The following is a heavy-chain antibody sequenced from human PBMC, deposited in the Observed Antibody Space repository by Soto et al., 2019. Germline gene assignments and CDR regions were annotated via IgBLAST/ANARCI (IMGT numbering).Heavy chain of an antibody. CDR2: ISAYNGNT. Sequence: QVQLVQSGAEVKKPGASVKVSCKASGYTFTSYGISWVRQAPGQGLEWMGWISAYNGNTNYAQKLQGRVSMTTDISTSTAYMELRSMRYDDTAAYYCARGVGWETLDYWGQGTLVTVSS. CDR1: GYTFTSYG. V-gene: IGHV1-18*01. CDR3: ARGVGWETLDY. D-gene: IGHD1-26*01. J-gene: IGHJ4*02.